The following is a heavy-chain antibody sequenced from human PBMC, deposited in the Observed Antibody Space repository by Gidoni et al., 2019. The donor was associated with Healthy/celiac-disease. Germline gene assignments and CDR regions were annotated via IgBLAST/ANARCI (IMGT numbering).Heavy chain of an antibody. CDR2: INAGNGNT. CDR1: GYTFTSYA. D-gene: IGHD2-8*01. V-gene: IGHV1-3*01. J-gene: IGHJ5*02. CDR3: ARDGRAGYCTNGVCYPPYNWFDP. Sequence: VQLVQSGAAVKKPGASVQVSCKASGYTFTSYAMHWVRQAPGQRLEWMGWINAGNGNTKYSQKFQGRVTITRDTSASTAYMELSSLRSEDTAVYYCARDGRAGYCTNGVCYPPYNWFDPWGQGTLVTVSS.